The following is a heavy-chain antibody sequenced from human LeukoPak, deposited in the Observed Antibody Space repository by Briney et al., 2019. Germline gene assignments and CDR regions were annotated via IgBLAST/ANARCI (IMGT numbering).Heavy chain of an antibody. Sequence: PGGSLRLSCAASGFSFSNYGMHWVRQAPGKGLEWVAVIWYDGSNKYYADSVKGRFTISRDNSKNTLYVQMSSLRAEDTAVYFCARTSLRYFGSGSYSLDVFDIWGQGTMVTVSS. CDR1: GFSFSNYG. J-gene: IGHJ3*02. CDR2: IWYDGSNK. CDR3: ARTSLRYFGSGSYSLDVFDI. D-gene: IGHD3-10*01. V-gene: IGHV3-33*01.